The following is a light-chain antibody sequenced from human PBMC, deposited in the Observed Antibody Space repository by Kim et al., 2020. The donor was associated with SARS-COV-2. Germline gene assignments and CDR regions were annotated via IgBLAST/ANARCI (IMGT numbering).Light chain of an antibody. V-gene: IGLV3-19*01. Sequence: SSELTQDPVVSVALGQTVRITCQGDSLRSCYASWYQQKPGQAPVLVIYAKDSRPSGIPDRFFGSNSGNTASLTITGAQAEDEADYYCYSRHSSGYYWVFGGGTQLTV. J-gene: IGLJ3*02. CDR2: AKD. CDR3: YSRHSSGYYWV. CDR1: SLRSCY.